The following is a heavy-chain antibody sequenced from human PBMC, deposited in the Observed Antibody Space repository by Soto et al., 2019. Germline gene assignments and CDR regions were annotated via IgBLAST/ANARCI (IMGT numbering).Heavy chain of an antibody. D-gene: IGHD1-26*01. J-gene: IGHJ6*02. Sequence: ASVKVSCKPSGYTLTGYYMHRVRQAHGQGLEWMGWINPNSGGANYAQKFQGRVTMTRDTSISTAYMELSRLRSDDTAVYYCATKWELLDYYGTDVWGQGTTVTVSS. CDR1: GYTLTGYY. V-gene: IGHV1-2*02. CDR3: ATKWELLDYYGTDV. CDR2: INPNSGGA.